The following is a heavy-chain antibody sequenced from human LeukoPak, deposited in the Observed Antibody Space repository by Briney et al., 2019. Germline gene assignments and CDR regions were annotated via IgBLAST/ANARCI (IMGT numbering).Heavy chain of an antibody. CDR2: ITLNGDNT. V-gene: IGHV3-23*01. Sequence: GGSLRLSCAASGFTFSGYGMNWVRQAPGKGLEWVSSITLNGDNTYYADSVKGRFTISRDNAKNTLYLQVNSLRADDSAVYYCARGPAGMDVWGQGTTVTVSS. J-gene: IGHJ6*02. CDR1: GFTFSGYG. CDR3: ARGPAGMDV.